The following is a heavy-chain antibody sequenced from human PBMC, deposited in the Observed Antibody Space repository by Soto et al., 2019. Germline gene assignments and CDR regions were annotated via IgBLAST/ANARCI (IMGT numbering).Heavy chain of an antibody. J-gene: IGHJ6*02. CDR1: GGTFSSYA. V-gene: IGHV1-18*01. Sequence: ASVKGSCKASGGTFSSYAISWVRQAPGQGLEWMGWISPYHGKTNYAQKLQGRVTMTTDKSTSTAYMELRSLRSDDTAVYYCARVTAAAEYYYYYGMDVWGQGTTVTVSS. CDR2: ISPYHGKT. D-gene: IGHD6-13*01. CDR3: ARVTAAAEYYYYYGMDV.